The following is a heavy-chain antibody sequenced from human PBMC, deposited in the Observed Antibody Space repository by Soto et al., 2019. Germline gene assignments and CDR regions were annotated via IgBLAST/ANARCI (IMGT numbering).Heavy chain of an antibody. CDR1: GFTFSSYS. V-gene: IGHV3-21*01. D-gene: IGHD2-15*01. Sequence: EVQLVESGGGLVKPGGSLRLSCAASGFTFSSYSMNWVRQAPGKGLEWVSSISSSSSYKYYADSVKGRFTISRDNAKNSLYLQMNSLRAEDTAVYYCARDQDEFDPWGQGTLVTVSS. CDR2: ISSSSSYK. J-gene: IGHJ5*02. CDR3: ARDQDEFDP.